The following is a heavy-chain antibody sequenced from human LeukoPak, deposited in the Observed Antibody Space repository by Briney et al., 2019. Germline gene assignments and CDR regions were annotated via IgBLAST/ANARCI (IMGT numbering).Heavy chain of an antibody. V-gene: IGHV4-39*01. CDR1: GGSISSSTYY. D-gene: IGHD6-13*01. CDR3: ARLGPGYSSTWSNDAFAI. CDR2: NFYTGST. Sequence: SETLSLTCTVSGGSISSSTYYWDWIRQPPGKGLEWIGNNFYTGSTYYHPSLKSRVTISVDTSKNQFSLKLSSVTAADTAVYYCARLGPGYSSTWSNDAFAIWGQGTVVTVSS. J-gene: IGHJ3*02.